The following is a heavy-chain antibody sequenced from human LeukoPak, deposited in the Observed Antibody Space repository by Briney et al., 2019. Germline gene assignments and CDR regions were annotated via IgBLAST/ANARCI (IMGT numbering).Heavy chain of an antibody. CDR2: INHSGST. Sequence: KSSETLSLTCAVYGGSFSDYYWSWIRQPPGKGLEWIGEINHSGSTNYNPSLKSRVTISVDTSKKQFSLKLNSVTAADTAVYYCARKVGATTYPDWFDPWGQGTLVTVSS. D-gene: IGHD1-26*01. CDR3: ARKVGATTYPDWFDP. V-gene: IGHV4-34*01. CDR1: GGSFSDYY. J-gene: IGHJ5*02.